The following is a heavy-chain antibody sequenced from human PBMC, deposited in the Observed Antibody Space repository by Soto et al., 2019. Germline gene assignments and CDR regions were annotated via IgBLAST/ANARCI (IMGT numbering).Heavy chain of an antibody. CDR2: IYYSGST. D-gene: IGHD1-26*01. CDR3: ARGHKWELRYFAY. V-gene: IGHV4-61*01. Sequence: PSETLSLTCTVSGGSFSSCSYFYTCIRQPPGKGLEWIGYIYYSGSTNYNPSLKSLFTISVDTSKNQFSLKLSSVTAADTAVYYCARGHKWELRYFAYWGQGTLVTVSS. CDR1: GGSFSSCSYF. J-gene: IGHJ4*02.